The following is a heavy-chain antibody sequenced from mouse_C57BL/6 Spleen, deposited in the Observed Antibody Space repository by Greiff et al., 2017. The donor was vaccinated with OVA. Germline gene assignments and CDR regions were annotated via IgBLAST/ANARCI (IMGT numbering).Heavy chain of an antibody. CDR1: GYAFSSYW. V-gene: IGHV1-80*01. CDR3: ARAYDGPHYYAMDY. J-gene: IGHJ4*01. D-gene: IGHD2-3*01. Sequence: VQLQESGAELVKPGASVKISCKASGYAFSSYWMNWVKQRPGKGLEWIGQIYPGDGDTNYNGKFKGKATLTADKSSSTAYMQLSSLTSEDSAVYFCARAYDGPHYYAMDYWGQGTSVTVSS. CDR2: IYPGDGDT.